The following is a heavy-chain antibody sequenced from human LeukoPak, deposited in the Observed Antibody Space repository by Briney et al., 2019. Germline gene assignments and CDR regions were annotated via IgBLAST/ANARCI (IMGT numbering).Heavy chain of an antibody. D-gene: IGHD6-13*01. CDR3: ARDPGFGIAAAPLTADIYGMDV. CDR1: GYTFTSYG. V-gene: IGHV1-46*01. CDR2: INPSGGST. J-gene: IGHJ6*02. Sequence: GASVKVSCKASGYTFTSYGISWVRQAPGQGLEWMGIINPSGGSTSYAQKFQGRVTMTRDTSTSTVYMELSSLRSEDTAVYYCARDPGFGIAAAPLTADIYGMDVWGQGTTVTVSS.